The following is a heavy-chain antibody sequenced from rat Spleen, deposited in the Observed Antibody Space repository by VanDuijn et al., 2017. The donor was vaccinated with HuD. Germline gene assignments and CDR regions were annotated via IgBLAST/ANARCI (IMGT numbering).Heavy chain of an antibody. D-gene: IGHD1-10*01. V-gene: IGHV5-19*01. CDR1: GFTSSNYG. Sequence: EVQLVESNGGLVQPGRSLKLSCAASGFTSSNYGMHWIRQAPTKGLEWVASISPSGGSTYYRDSVKGRFTVSRDNAQNTLYLQMNSLRSEDTATYYCTRGGNYALDAWGQGASVTVSS. J-gene: IGHJ4*01. CDR2: ISPSGGST. CDR3: TRGGNYALDA.